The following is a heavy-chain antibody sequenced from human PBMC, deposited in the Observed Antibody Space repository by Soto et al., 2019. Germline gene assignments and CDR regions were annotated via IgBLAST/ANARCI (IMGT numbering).Heavy chain of an antibody. V-gene: IGHV1-46*01. Sequence: QGLEWMGIINPSGGSTSYAQKFQGRVTMTRDTSTSTVYMELSSLRSEDTAVYYCARDQIVLMVCAWVLNTGFPYYYGMDVWGQGTTVTVSS. CDR2: INPSGGST. J-gene: IGHJ6*02. CDR3: ARDQIVLMVCAWVLNTGFPYYYGMDV. D-gene: IGHD2-8*01.